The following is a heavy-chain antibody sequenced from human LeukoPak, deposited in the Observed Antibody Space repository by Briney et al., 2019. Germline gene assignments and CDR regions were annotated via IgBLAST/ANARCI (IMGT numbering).Heavy chain of an antibody. D-gene: IGHD1-26*01. CDR1: GGSISSYY. CDR3: ATQARIVGATGYFDY. J-gene: IGHJ4*02. CDR2: IFYSGST. Sequence: ETLSLTCSVSGGSISSYYWSWIRQPPGKGLEWIGYIFYSGSTNYNPSLKSRVTISLDTSKNQFSLKLSSVTAADTAVYYCATQARIVGATGYFDYWGQGTLVTVSS. V-gene: IGHV4-59*08.